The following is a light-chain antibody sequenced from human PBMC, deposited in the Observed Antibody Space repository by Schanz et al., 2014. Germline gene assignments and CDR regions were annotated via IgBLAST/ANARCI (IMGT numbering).Light chain of an antibody. CDR2: DVS. Sequence: QSALTQPRSVSGSPGQSVTISCTGTSSDVGGYNYVSWYQQHPGKAPKVMIYDVSERPSGVPDRFSGSKSGNTASLTISGLQAEDEADYYCSSYAGTNNFGVFGGGTKLTVL. V-gene: IGLV2-11*01. CDR3: SSYAGTNNFGV. J-gene: IGLJ3*02. CDR1: SSDVGGYNY.